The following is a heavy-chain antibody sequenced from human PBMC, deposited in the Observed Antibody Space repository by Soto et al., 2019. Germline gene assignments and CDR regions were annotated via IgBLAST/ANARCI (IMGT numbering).Heavy chain of an antibody. J-gene: IGHJ3*02. CDR1: GGTFSSYT. CDR2: IIPILGIA. Sequence: QVQLVQSVAEVKKPGSSVKVSCKASGGTFSSYTISWVRQAPGQGLEWMGRIIPILGIANYAQKFQGRVTITEDKSTSTAYMELRSLRSEDMVVYYCAIDRDYYDSRGYFEPFAFDIWCQGTMVTVSS. V-gene: IGHV1-69*08. D-gene: IGHD3-22*01. CDR3: AIDRDYYDSRGYFEPFAFDI.